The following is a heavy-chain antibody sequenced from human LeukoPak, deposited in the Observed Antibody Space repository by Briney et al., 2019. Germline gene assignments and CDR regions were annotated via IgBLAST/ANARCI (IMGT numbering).Heavy chain of an antibody. CDR2: INHSGST. J-gene: IGHJ4*02. CDR1: GESFSGYY. D-gene: IGHD3-10*01. CDR3: AREVVRGVIGLDY. Sequence: PSETLSLTCAVYGESFSGYYWSWIRQPPGKGLEWIGEINHSGSTNYNPSLKSRVTISVDTSKNQFSLKLSSVTAADTAVYYCAREVVRGVIGLDYGGQGTLVTVSS. V-gene: IGHV4-34*01.